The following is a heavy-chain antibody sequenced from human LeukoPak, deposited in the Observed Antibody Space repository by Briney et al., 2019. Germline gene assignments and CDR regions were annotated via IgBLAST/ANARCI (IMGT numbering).Heavy chain of an antibody. CDR2: IAYDGSIE. Sequence: GRSLRLSCAASGFTFSSYGMHWVRQAPGKGLEWVSVIAYDGSIEYYADSVKGRFTISRDNSKNTLFLQMNSLRAEDTAIYYCAKASPPKSIAALRNWFDPWGQGTLVTVSS. V-gene: IGHV3-30*18. J-gene: IGHJ5*02. CDR1: GFTFSSYG. CDR3: AKASPPKSIAALRNWFDP. D-gene: IGHD6-6*01.